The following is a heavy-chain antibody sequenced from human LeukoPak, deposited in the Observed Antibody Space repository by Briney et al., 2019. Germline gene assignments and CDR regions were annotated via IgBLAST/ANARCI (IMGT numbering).Heavy chain of an antibody. CDR1: GFTFSTSS. D-gene: IGHD6-6*01. V-gene: IGHV3-48*02. CDR2: ISISSTTI. Sequence: QPGGSLRLSCAASGFTFSTSSMNWVRQAPGKGLERVSYISISSTTIYYADSVRGRFTISRDNAKSSLYLQMNSLRDEDTAVYYCARIRAPSYYFDYWGQGTLVTVSS. J-gene: IGHJ4*02. CDR3: ARIRAPSYYFDY.